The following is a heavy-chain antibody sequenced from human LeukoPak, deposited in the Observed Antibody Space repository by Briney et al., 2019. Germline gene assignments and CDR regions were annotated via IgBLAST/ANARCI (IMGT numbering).Heavy chain of an antibody. Sequence: GESLKISCKGSGYSFTSYWIGWVRQMPGKGLEWIGIIYPGDSDTRYSPSFQGQVTISADKSISTAYLQWSSLKASDTAMYYCARLKVGAKAHGAFDIWGQGTMVTVSS. J-gene: IGHJ3*02. CDR2: IYPGDSDT. D-gene: IGHD1-26*01. CDR1: GYSFTSYW. CDR3: ARLKVGAKAHGAFDI. V-gene: IGHV5-51*01.